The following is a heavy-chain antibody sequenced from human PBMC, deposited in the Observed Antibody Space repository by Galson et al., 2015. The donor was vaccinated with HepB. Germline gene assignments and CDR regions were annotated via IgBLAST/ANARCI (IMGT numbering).Heavy chain of an antibody. J-gene: IGHJ6*03. V-gene: IGHV1-2*02. CDR3: ARDTGSYYYMDV. D-gene: IGHD3-10*01. CDR2: INPNSGDT. Sequence: SVKVSCKASGYTFTAYFMNWVRQAPGQGLEWMGWINPNSGDTNYAQNFQGRATMTRDTSISTAYMELSRLRSDDTAVYYCARDTGSYYYMDVWGKGTTVTVSS. CDR1: GYTFTAYF.